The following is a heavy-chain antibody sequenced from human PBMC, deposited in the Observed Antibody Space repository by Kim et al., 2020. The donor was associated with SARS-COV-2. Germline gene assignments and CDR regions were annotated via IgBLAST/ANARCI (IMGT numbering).Heavy chain of an antibody. Sequence: TIYYADSVKGRFTISRDNAKNSLYLQMNSLRAEDTAVYYCARAPLQYFDYWGQGTLVTVSS. CDR2: TI. J-gene: IGHJ4*02. D-gene: IGHD4-4*01. V-gene: IGHV3-48*03. CDR3: ARAPLQYFDY.